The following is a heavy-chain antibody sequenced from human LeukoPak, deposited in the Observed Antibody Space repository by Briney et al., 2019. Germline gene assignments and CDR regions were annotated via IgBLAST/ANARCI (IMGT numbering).Heavy chain of an antibody. V-gene: IGHV4-59*12. J-gene: IGHJ3*02. CDR1: GGSISSYY. CDR3: ARAESGGKGLPGAFDI. Sequence: SETLSLTCTVSGGSISSYYWSWIRQPPGKGLEWIGYIYYSGSTNYNPSLKSRVTISVDTSKNQFSLKLSSVTAADTAVYYCARAESGGKGLPGAFDIWGQGTMVTVSS. CDR2: IYYSGST. D-gene: IGHD4-23*01.